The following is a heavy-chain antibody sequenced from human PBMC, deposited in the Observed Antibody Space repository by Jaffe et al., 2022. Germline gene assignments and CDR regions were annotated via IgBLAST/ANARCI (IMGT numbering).Heavy chain of an antibody. J-gene: IGHJ4*02. D-gene: IGHD3-22*01. V-gene: IGHV4-4*02. CDR3: AWGGYGYYDSSGQVFDY. Sequence: QVQLQESGPGLVKPSGTLSLTCAVSGGSISSSNWWSWIRQPPGKGLEWIGEIYHSGSTNYNPSLKSRVTISVDKSKNQFSLKLSSVTAADTAVYYCAWGGYGYYDSSGQVFDYWGQGTLVTVSS. CDR1: GGSISSSNW. CDR2: IYHSGST.